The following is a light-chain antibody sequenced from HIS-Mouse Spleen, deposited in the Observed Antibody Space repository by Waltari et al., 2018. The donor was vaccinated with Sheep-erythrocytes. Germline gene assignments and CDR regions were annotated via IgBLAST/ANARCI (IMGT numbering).Light chain of an antibody. Sequence: DIQMTQSPSSLSASVGDRVTITCRASQSISSYLNWYQPKPGKAPKLLIYAASSLQSGVSSRFSGSGSGTDFTLTISSLQPEDFATYYCQQSYSTPPLTFGGGTKVEIK. CDR3: QQSYSTPPLT. CDR1: QSISSY. V-gene: IGKV1-39*01. CDR2: AAS. J-gene: IGKJ4*01.